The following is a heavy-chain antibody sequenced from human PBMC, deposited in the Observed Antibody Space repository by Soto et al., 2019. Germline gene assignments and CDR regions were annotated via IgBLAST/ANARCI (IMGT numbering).Heavy chain of an antibody. CDR3: ARVSNYYDQYYFDC. V-gene: IGHV4-31*01. Sequence: QVQLQESGPGLVKPSQTLSLTCTVSGGSISSGGYYWSWIRQHPGKGLEWIGYIYHSGTTDYKSSLKSPLTISVATSKNQFSLKLSSVTAADTAVYYCARVSNYYDQYYFDCWGQGTLVTVSS. J-gene: IGHJ4*02. CDR2: IYHSGTT. D-gene: IGHD3-22*01. CDR1: GGSISSGGYY.